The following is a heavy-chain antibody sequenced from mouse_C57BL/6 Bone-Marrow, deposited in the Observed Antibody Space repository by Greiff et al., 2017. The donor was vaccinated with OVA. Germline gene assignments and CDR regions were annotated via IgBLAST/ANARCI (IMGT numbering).Heavy chain of an antibody. CDR3: AREGYDAFAY. J-gene: IGHJ3*01. V-gene: IGHV1-26*01. CDR1: GYTFTDYY. D-gene: IGHD2-2*01. Sequence: EVQLQQSGPELVKPGASVKISCKASGYTFTDYYMNWVKQSHGKSLEWIGDINPNNGGTSYNQKFKGKATLTVDKSSSTAYMELRSLTSEDSAVYDCAREGYDAFAYWGQGTLVTVSA. CDR2: INPNNGGT.